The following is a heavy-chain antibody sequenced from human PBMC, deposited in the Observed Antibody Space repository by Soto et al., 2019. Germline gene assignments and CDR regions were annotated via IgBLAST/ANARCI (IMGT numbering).Heavy chain of an antibody. CDR3: ARDRQFSHPRGGMDV. J-gene: IGHJ6*02. V-gene: IGHV3-23*01. Sequence: EVQLLESGGGWLRPGGSLRLSFAASGFTFSSYAMNWFRQAPGKGLEWVSAISGTGYNTYYADSLKGRFTISRDNSKNTLSLQMNSLRAEDTAVYYCARDRQFSHPRGGMDVWGQGTTVTVSS. CDR1: GFTFSSYA. D-gene: IGHD3-10*01. CDR2: ISGTGYNT.